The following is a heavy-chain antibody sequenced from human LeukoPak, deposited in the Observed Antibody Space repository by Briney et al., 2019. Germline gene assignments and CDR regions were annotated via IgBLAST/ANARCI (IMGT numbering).Heavy chain of an antibody. V-gene: IGHV3-23*01. Sequence: GGSLRLSCAASGLTFSSYAMTWVRQPPGKGLEWVAAISGSGGTIYSADSAKGRYTISRDNFKNTLYLQMNSLRVEDSALYYCAKGTTPADYYYYGMDVWGQGTTVTVSS. CDR2: ISGSGGTI. CDR1: GLTFSSYA. J-gene: IGHJ6*02. CDR3: AKGTTPADYYYYGMDV. D-gene: IGHD2-2*01.